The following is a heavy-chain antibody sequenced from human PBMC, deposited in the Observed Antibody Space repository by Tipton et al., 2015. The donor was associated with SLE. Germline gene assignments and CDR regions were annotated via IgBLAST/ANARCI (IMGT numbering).Heavy chain of an antibody. V-gene: IGHV1-69*05. CDR3: AMVRIAVARTSSRGGYYFDY. D-gene: IGHD6-19*01. CDR2: IIPILGIA. CDR1: GGTFSSYA. J-gene: IGHJ4*02. Sequence: QSGPEVKKPGSSVKVSCKASGGTFSSYAISWVRQAPGQGLEWMGGIIPILGIANYAQKVQGRVTITTDESTSTAYMELSSLRSGDTAMYYCAMVRIAVARTSSRGGYYFDYWGQGTLVTVSS.